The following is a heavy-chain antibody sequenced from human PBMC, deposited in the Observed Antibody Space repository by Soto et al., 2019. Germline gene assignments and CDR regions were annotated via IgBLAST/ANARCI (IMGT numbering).Heavy chain of an antibody. J-gene: IGHJ4*02. CDR3: ATGVIWIGYFTVDS. Sequence: SVKVSCKASGGSFGKSAINWVRQTPGQGLEWLGGFIPVYRTLNYAQKFQGRVTITADESTGTAYMTLSSLASDDTAVYYCATGVIWIGYFTVDSWGQGTRVTVS. D-gene: IGHD3-3*01. CDR1: GGSFGKSA. CDR2: FIPVYRTL. V-gene: IGHV1-69*13.